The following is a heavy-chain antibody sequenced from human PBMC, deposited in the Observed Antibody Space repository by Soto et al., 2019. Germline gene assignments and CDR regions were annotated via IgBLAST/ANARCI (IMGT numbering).Heavy chain of an antibody. CDR1: GYTFTSYG. CDR3: ARVPIRPTTGTTKGGIWCDP. CDR2: ISAYNGNT. D-gene: IGHD4-17*01. Sequence: QVQLVQSGAEVKKPGASVKVSCKASGYTFTSYGISWVRQAPGQGLEWMGWISAYNGNTNYAQKLQGRVTMTTETSTSTAYRELRSLRSDDTAVYYCARVPIRPTTGTTKGGIWCDPWGQGTLVTVSS. J-gene: IGHJ5*02. V-gene: IGHV1-18*01.